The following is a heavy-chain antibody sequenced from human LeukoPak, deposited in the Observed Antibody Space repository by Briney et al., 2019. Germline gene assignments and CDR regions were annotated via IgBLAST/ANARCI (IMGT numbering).Heavy chain of an antibody. D-gene: IGHD2-15*01. CDR1: GYTFTNYY. Sequence: ASVKVSCKASGYTFTNYYIHWVRQAPGQGLEWMGWISAYNGNTNYAQKLQGRVTMTTDTSTSTAYMELRSLRSDDTAVYYCARAEQAAEGDYWGQGTLVTVSS. CDR3: ARAEQAAEGDY. CDR2: ISAYNGNT. J-gene: IGHJ4*02. V-gene: IGHV1-18*04.